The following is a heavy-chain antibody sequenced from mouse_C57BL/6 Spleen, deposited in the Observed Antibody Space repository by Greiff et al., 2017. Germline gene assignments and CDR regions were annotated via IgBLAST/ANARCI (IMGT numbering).Heavy chain of an antibody. CDR1: GYTFTDYY. V-gene: IGHV1-26*01. Sequence: EVQLQQSGPELVKPGASVKISCKASGYTFTDYYMNWVKQSHGKSLEWIGDINPNNGGTSYNQQFKGKATLTVDKSSSTAYMELRSLTSEDSAVYYCARGFAYWGQGTLVTVSA. CDR2: INPNNGGT. J-gene: IGHJ3*01. CDR3: ARGFAY.